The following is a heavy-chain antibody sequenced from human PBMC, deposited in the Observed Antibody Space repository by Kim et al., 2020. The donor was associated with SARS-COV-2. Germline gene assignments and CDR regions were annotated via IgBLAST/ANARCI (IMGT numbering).Heavy chain of an antibody. J-gene: IGHJ4*02. Sequence: GESLKISCKGSGYSFTSYWIGWVRQMPGKGLEWMGIIYPGYSDTRYSPSFQGPVTISADKSISTAYLQSSSLKASDTAMYYCARLGSPSSGSSNSGWMGFDYWGQGTLVTVSS. CDR3: ARLGSPSSGSSNSGWMGFDY. D-gene: IGHD1-26*01. CDR1: GYSFTSYW. CDR2: IYPGYSDT. V-gene: IGHV5-51*01.